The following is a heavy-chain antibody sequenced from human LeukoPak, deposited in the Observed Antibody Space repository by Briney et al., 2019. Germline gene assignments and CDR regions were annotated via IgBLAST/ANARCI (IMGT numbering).Heavy chain of an antibody. CDR3: ARDPAGAGIYYDY. V-gene: IGHV3-48*01. Sequence: GGSLRLSCAAPGFTFSTYSMNWVRQAPGKGLEWVSYISSGSGTIYYADSVKGRFTISRDNAKNSLYLQMNSLRAEDTAVYYCARDPAGAGIYYDYWGQGTLVTVSS. J-gene: IGHJ4*02. D-gene: IGHD6-19*01. CDR1: GFTFSTYS. CDR2: ISSGSGTI.